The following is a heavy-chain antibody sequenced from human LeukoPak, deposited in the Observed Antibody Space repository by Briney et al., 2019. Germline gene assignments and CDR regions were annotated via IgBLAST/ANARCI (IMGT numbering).Heavy chain of an antibody. J-gene: IGHJ6*03. CDR1: GYTFTGFY. V-gene: IGHV1-2*02. CDR3: ARDYYGLPNYYYYTDV. Sequence: GASVKVSCKASGYTFTGFYMHWLRQAPGQGLEWMGWINPNSGGTNYAQKFQGRVTMTRDTSISTAYMELSRLRSDDTAVYYCARDYYGLPNYYYYTDVWGKGTTVTVSS. CDR2: INPNSGGT. D-gene: IGHD3-22*01.